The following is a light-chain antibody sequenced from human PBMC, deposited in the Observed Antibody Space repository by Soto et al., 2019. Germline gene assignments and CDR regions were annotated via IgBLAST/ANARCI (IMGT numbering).Light chain of an antibody. Sequence: DIVLTQSPGTLSVSPGDRVTLSCRASQSISINLAWYQHKPGQAPRLLMQTASSRASGVPARISGSGSGTEFTLTISSLQSEDFAVYYGKQFSNWTWTLSQGT. CDR3: KQFSNWTWT. J-gene: IGKJ1*01. CDR1: QSISIN. V-gene: IGKV3-15*01. CDR2: TAS.